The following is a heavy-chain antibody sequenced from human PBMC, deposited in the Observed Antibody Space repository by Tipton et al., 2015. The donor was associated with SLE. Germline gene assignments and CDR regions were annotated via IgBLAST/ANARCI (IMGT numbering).Heavy chain of an antibody. J-gene: IGHJ5*01. D-gene: IGHD6-6*01. CDR1: GGSVNSGSYY. Sequence: TLSLTCTVSGGSVNSGSYYWSWIRQPPGKGLEWIGEIYHSGSTNYNPSLKSRVTISVDKSKNQFSLKLTSVTAADTALYYCASRLAARRDTCFDSWGQGTLVTVSS. CDR2: IYHSGST. CDR3: ASRLAARRDTCFDS. V-gene: IGHV4-61*01.